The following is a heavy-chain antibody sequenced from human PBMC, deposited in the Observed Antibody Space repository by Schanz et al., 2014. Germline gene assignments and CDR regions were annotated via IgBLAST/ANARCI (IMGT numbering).Heavy chain of an antibody. Sequence: QVQLVQAGAEVRKPGASVKVSCKASGYTFRHYGISWLRQAPGQGLEWMGRIIPIVGVANYAQHFQGRVTITADKSTSTAYMELSSLRSGDTAVYYCAKNSGSGSYSVDVWGQGTTVTVSS. D-gene: IGHD3-10*01. CDR1: GYTFRHYG. J-gene: IGHJ6*02. CDR3: AKNSGSGSYSVDV. CDR2: IIPIVGVA. V-gene: IGHV1-69*04.